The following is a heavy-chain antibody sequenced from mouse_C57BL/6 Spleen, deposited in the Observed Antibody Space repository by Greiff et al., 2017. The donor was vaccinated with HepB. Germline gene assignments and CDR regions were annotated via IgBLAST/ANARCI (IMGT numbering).Heavy chain of an antibody. CDR2: IHPNSGST. CDR3: ARSTTVVFDY. J-gene: IGHJ2*01. CDR1: DYTFTSYW. D-gene: IGHD1-1*01. Sequence: QVQLQQPGAELVKPGASVKLSCKASDYTFTSYWMHWVKQRPGQGLEWIGMIHPNSGSTNYNEKFKSKATLTVDKSSSTADMQLSSLTSEDSAVYYCARSTTVVFDYWGQGTTRTGSS. V-gene: IGHV1-64*01.